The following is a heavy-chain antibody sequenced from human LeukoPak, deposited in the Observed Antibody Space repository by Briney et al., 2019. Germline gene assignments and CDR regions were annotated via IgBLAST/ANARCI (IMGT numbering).Heavy chain of an antibody. J-gene: IGHJ6*04. CDR3: ARDPGGYSSGGELDV. CDR1: GFTFSSYS. CDR2: ISSSSSYI. Sequence: GGSLRPSCAASGFTFSSYSMNWVRRAPGKGLEWVSSISSSSSYIYYADSVKGRFTTSRDNAKNSVYLQMNSLRVEDMAGYYCARDPGGYSSGGELDVWGKGTTVTVSS. D-gene: IGHD6-19*01. V-gene: IGHV3-21*01.